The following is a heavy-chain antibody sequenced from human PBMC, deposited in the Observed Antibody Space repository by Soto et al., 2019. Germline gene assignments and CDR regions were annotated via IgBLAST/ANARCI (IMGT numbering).Heavy chain of an antibody. Sequence: ADSVKVSCKASAYTFTSYGISLVRQSPGQGLEWMGWISAYNGNTNYAQKLQGRVTMTTDTSTSTAYMELRSLRSDDTAVYYCSRDGTEWYDILTGYYKADYWGQGTLVPVSS. D-gene: IGHD3-9*01. J-gene: IGHJ4*02. CDR2: ISAYNGNT. CDR1: AYTFTSYG. V-gene: IGHV1-18*01. CDR3: SRDGTEWYDILTGYYKADY.